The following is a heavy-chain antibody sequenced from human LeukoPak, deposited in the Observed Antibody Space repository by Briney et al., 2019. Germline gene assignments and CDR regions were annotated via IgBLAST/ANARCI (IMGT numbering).Heavy chain of an antibody. D-gene: IGHD2-2*01. Sequence: SETLSLTCAVYGGSFSGYYWSWIRQPPGKGLEWIGEINHSGSTNHNPSLKSRVTISVDTSKNQFSLKLSSVTAADTAVYYCARGPQYCSSTSCYNWFDPWGQGTLVTVSS. CDR2: INHSGST. CDR3: ARGPQYCSSTSCYNWFDP. J-gene: IGHJ5*02. CDR1: GGSFSGYY. V-gene: IGHV4-34*01.